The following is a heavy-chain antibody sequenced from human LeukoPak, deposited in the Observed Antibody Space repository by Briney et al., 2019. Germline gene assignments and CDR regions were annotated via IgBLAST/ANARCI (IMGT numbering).Heavy chain of an antibody. D-gene: IGHD3-9*01. V-gene: IGHV1-18*01. Sequence: ASVKVSCKASGYTFTSYGISWVRQAPGQGLEWMGWISAYNGNTNYAQKLQGRVTMTTDTSTSTVYMELRSLRSDDTAVYYCARGKRNDILTGYYFPNDYWGQGTWSPSPQ. CDR1: GYTFTSYG. CDR2: ISAYNGNT. J-gene: IGHJ4*02. CDR3: ARGKRNDILTGYYFPNDY.